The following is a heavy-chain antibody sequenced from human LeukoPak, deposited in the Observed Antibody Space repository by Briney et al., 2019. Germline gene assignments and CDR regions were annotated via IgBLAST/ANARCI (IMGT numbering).Heavy chain of an antibody. J-gene: IGHJ4*01. CDR2: MHYSGSP. Sequence: SETLSLTCTVSDGSITSYYWSWIRQPPGKGLEWIGYMHYSGSPYYNPSLKSRVTISVDTSKNQFSLKLTSVTATDTAVYYCASRIAVAGGHIDYWGHGTLVTVSS. V-gene: IGHV4-59*08. CDR1: DGSITSYY. CDR3: ASRIAVAGGHIDY. D-gene: IGHD6-19*01.